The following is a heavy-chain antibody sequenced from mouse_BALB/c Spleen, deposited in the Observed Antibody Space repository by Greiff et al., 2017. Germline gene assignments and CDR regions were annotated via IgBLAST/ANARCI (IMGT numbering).Heavy chain of an antibody. Sequence: EVKLVESGGGLVKPGGSLKLSCAASGFTFSSYAMSWVRQSPEKRLEWVAEISSGGSYTYYTDTVKGRFTISRDNPKNTLFLQMTSLRSEDTAMYYSARRPGDYFDYWGQGTTLTVSS. CDR2: ISSGGSYT. CDR1: GFTFSSYA. J-gene: IGHJ2*01. CDR3: ARRPGDYFDY. V-gene: IGHV5-9-4*01.